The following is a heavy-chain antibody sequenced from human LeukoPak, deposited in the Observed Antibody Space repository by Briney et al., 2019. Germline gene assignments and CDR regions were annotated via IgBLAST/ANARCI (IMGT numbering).Heavy chain of an antibody. CDR3: ARSGYCSSTSCYNVQTFDY. J-gene: IGHJ4*02. CDR1: GGSISSGGYY. V-gene: IGHV4-31*03. Sequence: TSQTLSLTCTVSGGSISSGGYYWSWIRQHPGKGLEWIGYIYYSGSTYYNPSLKSRVTISVDTSKNQFSLKLSSVTAADTAVYYCARSGYCSSTSCYNVQTFDYWGQGTLVTVSS. D-gene: IGHD2-2*02. CDR2: IYYSGST.